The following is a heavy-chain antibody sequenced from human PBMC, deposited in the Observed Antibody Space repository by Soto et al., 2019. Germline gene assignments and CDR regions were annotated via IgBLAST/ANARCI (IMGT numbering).Heavy chain of an antibody. V-gene: IGHV1-69*13. Sequence: SVKVSCKASGGTFSSYGINWVRQAPGQGLEWMGGSIPIFGTANYAQKFQGRVTIIADESTSTAYMELSSLRSEDTAVYYCARAPTVTGNYYYYYYMDVWGKGTTVTVSS. J-gene: IGHJ6*03. CDR3: ARAPTVTGNYYYYYYMDV. D-gene: IGHD4-4*01. CDR1: GGTFSSYG. CDR2: SIPIFGTA.